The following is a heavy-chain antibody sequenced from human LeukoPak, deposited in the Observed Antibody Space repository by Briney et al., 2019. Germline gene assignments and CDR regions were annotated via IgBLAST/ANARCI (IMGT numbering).Heavy chain of an antibody. J-gene: IGHJ4*02. CDR2: ISYDGSNK. V-gene: IGHV3-30*03. CDR3: ETTMVRGVY. CDR1: GFTFSNYG. D-gene: IGHD3-10*01. Sequence: GGSLRLSLSAAGFTFSNYGIHWVRQAPGKGLEWVAVISYDGSNKYYADSVKGRFTISRDNSKNTLYLQMNSLRAEDTDVYYCETTMVRGVYWGQGTLVTVSS.